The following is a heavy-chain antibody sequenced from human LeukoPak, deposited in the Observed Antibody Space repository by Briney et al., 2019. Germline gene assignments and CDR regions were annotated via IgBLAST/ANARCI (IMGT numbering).Heavy chain of an antibody. J-gene: IGHJ3*01. V-gene: IGHV3-23*01. Sequence: PGGSLRLSCAASGFTFSSYAMSWVRQAPGKGLEWVSAISGSGGSTDYADSVNGRFTISRDNYKNTLYLQMNSLRAEDTAVYYCARVPYVFDLWGQGTMVTVSS. CDR2: ISGSGGST. CDR3: ARVPYVFDL. D-gene: IGHD2-21*01. CDR1: GFTFSSYA.